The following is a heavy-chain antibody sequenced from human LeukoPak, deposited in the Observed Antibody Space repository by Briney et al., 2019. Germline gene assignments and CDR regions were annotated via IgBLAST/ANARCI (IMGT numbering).Heavy chain of an antibody. CDR3: ARGGTFVSDY. CDR2: IKEDGSEK. CDR1: GFTFSTFW. Sequence: GGSLRLSCAASGFTFSTFWMSWVRQAPGKGLEWVANIKEDGSEKYYVDSMRGRFTVSRDNAKNSLYLQMDSLRAEDTAVYYCARGGTFVSDYWGQGTLVTVSS. J-gene: IGHJ4*02. V-gene: IGHV3-7*01. D-gene: IGHD1-1*01.